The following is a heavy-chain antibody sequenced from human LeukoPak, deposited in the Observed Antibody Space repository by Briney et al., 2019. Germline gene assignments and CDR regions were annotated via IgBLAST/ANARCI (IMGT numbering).Heavy chain of an antibody. Sequence: GASVTVSCKASGYTFTGYYMHWVRLAPGQGLEWMGWINPNSGGTNYAQKFQGRVTMTRDTSINTAYMELSRLRSDDTAVYYCARDAYSSSWYYGGFDYWGQGTLVTVSS. CDR2: INPNSGGT. J-gene: IGHJ4*02. V-gene: IGHV1-2*02. D-gene: IGHD6-13*01. CDR1: GYTFTGYY. CDR3: ARDAYSSSWYYGGFDY.